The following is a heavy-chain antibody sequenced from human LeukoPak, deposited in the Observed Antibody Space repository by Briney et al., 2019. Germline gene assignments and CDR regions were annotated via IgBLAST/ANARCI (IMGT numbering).Heavy chain of an antibody. D-gene: IGHD2/OR15-2a*01. Sequence: WETLSLTCAVYGGSFSGYYWSWIRQPPGKGLEWIGEINHSGSTNYNPSLKSRVTISVDTSKNQFSLKLSSVTAADTAVYYCAQYLNWYFDLWGRGTLVTVSS. J-gene: IGHJ2*01. V-gene: IGHV4-34*01. CDR2: INHSGST. CDR1: GGSFSGYY. CDR3: AQYLNWYFDL.